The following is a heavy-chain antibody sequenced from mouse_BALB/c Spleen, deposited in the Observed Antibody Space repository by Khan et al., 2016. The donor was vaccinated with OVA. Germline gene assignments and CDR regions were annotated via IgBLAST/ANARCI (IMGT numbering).Heavy chain of an antibody. J-gene: IGHJ3*01. Sequence: QVQLQQSGAELVKSGASVKLSCKASGYTLTSYYMYWVKQRPGQGLEWIGEINPSNGDNNFNEKFKSKATLTVDKSSSIAVMQLGCLTCGDSAVYYCIRGGYVGFAYWGQGTLVTVSA. V-gene: IGHV1-53*01. D-gene: IGHD2-14*01. CDR3: IRGGYVGFAY. CDR1: GYTLTSYY. CDR2: INPSNGDN.